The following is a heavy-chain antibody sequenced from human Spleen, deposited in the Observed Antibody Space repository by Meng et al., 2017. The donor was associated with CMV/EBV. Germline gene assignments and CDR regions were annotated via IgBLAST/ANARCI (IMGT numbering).Heavy chain of an antibody. D-gene: IGHD3-22*01. CDR1: GFTFSSYS. V-gene: IGHV3-48*01. Sequence: GESLKISCAASGFTFSSYSMNWVRQAPGKGLEWVSYISSSSSTIYYADSVKGRFTISRDYSKNTLYLQMNSLRPDDTALYYCARVLYYYDNSGFDYWGQGTLVTVSS. CDR2: ISSSSSTI. J-gene: IGHJ4*02. CDR3: ARVLYYYDNSGFDY.